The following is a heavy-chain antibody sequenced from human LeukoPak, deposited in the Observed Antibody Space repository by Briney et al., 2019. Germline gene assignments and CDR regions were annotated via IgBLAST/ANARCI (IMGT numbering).Heavy chain of an antibody. Sequence: PSETLSLTCTVSGGSISSSSYYWSWIRQPAGKGLEWIGRIYTSGSTNYNPSLKSRVTMSVDTSKNQFSLKLSSVTAADTAVYYCARGRRITMVRGVSRVNPFDIWGQGTMVTVSS. J-gene: IGHJ3*02. CDR3: ARGRRITMVRGVSRVNPFDI. CDR1: GGSISSSSYY. D-gene: IGHD3-10*01. V-gene: IGHV4-61*02. CDR2: IYTSGST.